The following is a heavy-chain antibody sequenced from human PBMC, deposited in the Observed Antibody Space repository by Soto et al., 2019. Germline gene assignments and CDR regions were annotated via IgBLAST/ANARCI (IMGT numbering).Heavy chain of an antibody. CDR3: TRYRGVLLWFGTFDS. V-gene: IGHV3-49*03. Sequence: AGGSLRLSCTASGFTFGDYAMSWFRQAPGKGREWVGLIRSKAYGGTTEYAATVKGRVTISRDDSKSKADLKMNSQKNEDTAGYYCTRYRGVLLWFGTFDSWGQGTLVTVSS. D-gene: IGHD3-10*01. J-gene: IGHJ4*02. CDR1: GFTFGDYA. CDR2: IRSKAYGGTT.